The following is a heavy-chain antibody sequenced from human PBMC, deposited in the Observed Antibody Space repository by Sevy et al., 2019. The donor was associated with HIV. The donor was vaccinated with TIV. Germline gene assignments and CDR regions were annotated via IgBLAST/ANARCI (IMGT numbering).Heavy chain of an antibody. CDR1: DGSISSYY. J-gene: IGHJ4*02. Sequence: LSLTCTVCDGSISSYYWSWIRQPAGKGLEWIGRIYTSGSTNYNPSLKSAVTMSVDTSKNQFSLKLSSVTAADTAGYYCAREGGGIAAAGGNFDYWGQGTLVTVSS. CDR2: IYTSGST. V-gene: IGHV4-4*07. CDR3: AREGGGIAAAGGNFDY. D-gene: IGHD6-13*01.